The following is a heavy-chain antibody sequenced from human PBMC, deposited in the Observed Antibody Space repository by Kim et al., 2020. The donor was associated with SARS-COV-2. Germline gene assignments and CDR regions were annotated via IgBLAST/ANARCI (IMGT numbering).Heavy chain of an antibody. Sequence: GGSLRLSCAASGFTLSDYYIDWVRQAPGKGLEWVARSRDKTNNFTTDYAASVRGRFTISRDGSKNSLYLQMNSLKTEDTAVYYCAPLTFHLWGPGTLVTVSS. D-gene: IGHD3-10*01. CDR3: APLTFHL. J-gene: IGHJ2*01. CDR1: GFTLSDYY. V-gene: IGHV3-72*01. CDR2: SRDKTNNFTT.